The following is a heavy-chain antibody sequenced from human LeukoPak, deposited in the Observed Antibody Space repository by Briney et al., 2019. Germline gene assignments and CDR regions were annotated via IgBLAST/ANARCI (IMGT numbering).Heavy chain of an antibody. Sequence: PSETLSLTCTVSGGSITSRRNYWGWIRQPPGKGLEWIGSVYDSGSTYYNPSLKSRVTISADTSKNQFSLKLNSVTAADTAVYYCVRDFSSSSCFFDSWGQGTLVTVSS. CDR1: GGSITSRRNY. J-gene: IGHJ4*02. CDR2: VYDSGST. D-gene: IGHD6-6*01. CDR3: VRDFSSSSCFFDS. V-gene: IGHV4-39*07.